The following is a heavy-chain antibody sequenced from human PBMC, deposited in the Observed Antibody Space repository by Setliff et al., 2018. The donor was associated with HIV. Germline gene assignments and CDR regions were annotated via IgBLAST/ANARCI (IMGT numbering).Heavy chain of an antibody. CDR3: VRDTTSGWMLTN. J-gene: IGHJ4*02. D-gene: IGHD6-25*01. V-gene: IGHV3-48*04. CDR2: NDLDSRAI. Sequence: GGSLRLSCAASGFTFSTYWMSWVRQAPGKGLEWVAYNDLDSRAIYYSGSVRGRFTISRDNARDSLYLQMNSLRVEDTAVYYCVRDTTSGWMLTNWGQGTLVTVSS. CDR1: GFTFSTYW.